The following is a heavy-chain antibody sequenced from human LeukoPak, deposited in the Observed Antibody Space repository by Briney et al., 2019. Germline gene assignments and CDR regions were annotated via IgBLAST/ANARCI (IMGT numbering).Heavy chain of an antibody. CDR3: AKGDPGSYVY. D-gene: IGHD3-16*01. V-gene: IGHV3-23*01. J-gene: IGHJ4*02. CDR2: ISGSGGST. Sequence: GGSLRLSCAASGFTFSSYSMNWVRQAPGKGLEWVSAISGSGGSTYYADSVKGRSTISRDNSKNTLYLQMNSLRAEDTAVYYCAKGDPGSYVYWGQGTLVTVSS. CDR1: GFTFSSYS.